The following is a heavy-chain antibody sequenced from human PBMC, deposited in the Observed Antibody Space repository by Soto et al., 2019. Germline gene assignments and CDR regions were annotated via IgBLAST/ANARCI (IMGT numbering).Heavy chain of an antibody. CDR3: AKTTDGWFSAFEI. V-gene: IGHV3-23*01. J-gene: IGHJ3*02. Sequence: PGGSLRLSCAASGFTFSNYAMTWVRQAPGKGLEWVSGVTRGGTIYYADSVKGRFTISRDNAKNSLYLQMNSLRAEDTAVYFCAKTTDGWFSAFEIWGQGTVVTVSS. D-gene: IGHD6-19*01. CDR2: VTRGGTI. CDR1: GFTFSNYA.